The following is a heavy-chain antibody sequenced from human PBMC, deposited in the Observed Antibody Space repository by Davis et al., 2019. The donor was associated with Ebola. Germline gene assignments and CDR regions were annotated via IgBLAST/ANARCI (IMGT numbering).Heavy chain of an antibody. Sequence: AASVKVSCKTSGGTFTNYAANWVRQAPGQGLEWMGRIIPVVDTKDYAQKFQGRVTLTADKATNTAYMELSGLRFDDTAVYYCARGKWFDPWGQGTLVSVTS. V-gene: IGHV1-69*04. CDR3: ARGKWFDP. CDR2: IIPVVDTK. CDR1: GGTFTNYA. J-gene: IGHJ5*02.